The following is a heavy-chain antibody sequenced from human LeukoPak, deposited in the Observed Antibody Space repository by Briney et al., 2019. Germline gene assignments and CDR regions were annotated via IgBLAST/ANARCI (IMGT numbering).Heavy chain of an antibody. Sequence: SETLSLTCTVSGGSISSGDYYWSWIRQPPGKGLEWIGYIYYSGSTYYNPSLKSRVTISVDTSKNQFSLKLSSVTAADTAVYYCARGLDRGSDYYYYYGMDVWGQGTTVAVSS. V-gene: IGHV4-30-4*01. J-gene: IGHJ6*02. CDR2: IYYSGST. CDR3: ARGLDRGSDYYYYYGMDV. D-gene: IGHD1-26*01. CDR1: GGSISSGDYY.